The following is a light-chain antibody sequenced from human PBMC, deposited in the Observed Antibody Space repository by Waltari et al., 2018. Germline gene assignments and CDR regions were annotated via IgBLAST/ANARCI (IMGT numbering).Light chain of an antibody. CDR2: GAS. V-gene: IGKV3-15*01. J-gene: IGKJ2*01. Sequence: IVMTQSPATLSVSPGERATLSCRPSQSISTHLAWFQENPGQAPRLLIYGASTRATGVPARFSGSGSGTYFTLVISSLQSEDFAVYYCQQYDKWLRYSFGQGTKLEIK. CDR3: QQYDKWLRYS. CDR1: QSISTH.